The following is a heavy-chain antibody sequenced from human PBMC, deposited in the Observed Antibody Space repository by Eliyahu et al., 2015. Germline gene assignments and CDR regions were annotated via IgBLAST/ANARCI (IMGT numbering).Heavy chain of an antibody. Sequence: EVQLVESGGGLVQPGGSLRLXCSASGFTFSSYAMHWVRQAPGKGLEYVSAISSSGGNTYYADSVKGRFTISRDNFKNTLYLQMSSLRPEDTAVYYCVKAGSTDYWYFDLWGRGTLVTVSS. CDR2: ISSSGGNT. D-gene: IGHD6-13*01. J-gene: IGHJ2*01. V-gene: IGHV3-64D*08. CDR3: VKAGSTDYWYFDL. CDR1: GFTFSSYA.